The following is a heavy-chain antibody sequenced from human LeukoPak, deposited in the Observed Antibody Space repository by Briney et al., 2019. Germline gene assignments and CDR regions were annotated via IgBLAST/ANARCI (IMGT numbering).Heavy chain of an antibody. CDR1: GGSISSSSYY. CDR2: IYYSGST. D-gene: IGHD2-2*01. CDR3: ARHYCSSATCHFDY. V-gene: IGHV4-39*01. J-gene: IGHJ4*02. Sequence: SETLSLTCTVSGGSISSSSYYWGWIRQPPGKGLEWIGSIYYSGSTSYNPSLKSRVTISVDTSKNQFSLRLSSVTAADTAVYYCARHYCSSATCHFDYWGQGTLVTVSS.